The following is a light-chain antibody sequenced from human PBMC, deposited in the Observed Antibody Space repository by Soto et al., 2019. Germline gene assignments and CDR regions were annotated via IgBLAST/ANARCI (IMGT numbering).Light chain of an antibody. CDR1: RSISSY. J-gene: IGKJ1*01. CDR2: AAS. Sequence: DIQMTQSPSSLSASVGDRVTITCRASRSISSYLNWYQQKPGKAPKLLIYAASSLQSGVPSRFSGSGSGTDFTLTISSLQPEDFATDYCQQSYSTPPTFGQGTKVDIK. V-gene: IGKV1-39*01. CDR3: QQSYSTPPT.